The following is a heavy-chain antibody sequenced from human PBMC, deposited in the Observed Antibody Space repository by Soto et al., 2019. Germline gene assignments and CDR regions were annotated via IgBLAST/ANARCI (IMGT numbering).Heavy chain of an antibody. V-gene: IGHV1-8*01. CDR3: ARSSRRNRGAYY. CDR2: MNPNSGNT. Sequence: ASVKVSCKASGYTFTSYDINWVRQATGQGLEWMGWMNPNSGNTGYAQKFQGRVTMTRNTSISTAYMELSSLRSEDTAVYYCARSSRRNRGAYYWGQGTLVTVSS. CDR1: GYTFTSYD. J-gene: IGHJ4*02. D-gene: IGHD3-16*01.